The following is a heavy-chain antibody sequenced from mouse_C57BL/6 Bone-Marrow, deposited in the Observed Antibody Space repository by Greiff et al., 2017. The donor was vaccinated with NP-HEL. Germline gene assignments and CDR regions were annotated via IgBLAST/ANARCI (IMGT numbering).Heavy chain of an antibody. Sequence: EVQLKQSGPELVKPGASVKISCKASGYTFTDYYMNWVKQSHGKSLEWIGDINPNNGGTSYNQKFKGKATLTVDKSSSTAYMELRSLTSEDSAVYYCARSGWLPFPYWGQGTLVTVSA. J-gene: IGHJ3*01. CDR2: INPNNGGT. V-gene: IGHV1-26*01. CDR3: ARSGWLPFPY. D-gene: IGHD2-3*01. CDR1: GYTFTDYY.